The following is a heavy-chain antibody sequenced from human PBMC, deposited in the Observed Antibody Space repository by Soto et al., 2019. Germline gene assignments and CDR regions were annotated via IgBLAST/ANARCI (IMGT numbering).Heavy chain of an antibody. CDR3: ASGIAALDAFDI. CDR2: MNPNSGNT. CDR1: GYTFTSYD. V-gene: IGHV1-8*01. D-gene: IGHD6-6*01. Sequence: QVQLVQSGAEVKKPGASVKVSCKASGYTFTSYDINWVRQATGQGLEWMGWMNPNSGNTGYAQKFQGRVTMTRNTSLSTAYIELSSLRSEDTAVYYCASGIAALDAFDIWGQGTMVTVSS. J-gene: IGHJ3*02.